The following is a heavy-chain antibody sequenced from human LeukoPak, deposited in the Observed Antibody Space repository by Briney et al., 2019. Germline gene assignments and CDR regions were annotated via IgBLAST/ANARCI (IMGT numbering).Heavy chain of an antibody. V-gene: IGHV3-23*01. CDR3: AKERPTTTAFDY. J-gene: IGHJ4*02. D-gene: IGHD1-1*01. CDR2: ISGSGAST. CDR1: GFTFSDYP. Sequence: GGSLRLSCAASGFTFSDYPMSWVRQAPGKGLEWVSLISGSGASTYYADSMRGRFTISRDNSKNTLYLQMNSLRAEDTAVYCCAKERPTTTAFDYWGQGTLVTVSS.